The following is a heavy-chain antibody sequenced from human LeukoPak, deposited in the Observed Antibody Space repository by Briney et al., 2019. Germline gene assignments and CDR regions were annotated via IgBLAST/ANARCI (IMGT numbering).Heavy chain of an antibody. Sequence: GSLRLSCRGSGFNFADYAMSWVRQAPGQGLEWVGLIRSRLYGGTAEYGASVKGRFTVSRDDSQGIAYLQMNSLKTDDTAVYYCSRGMTESSAKYYSDHWGQGTLVTVSS. CDR1: GFNFADYA. D-gene: IGHD3-22*01. V-gene: IGHV3-49*04. CDR2: IRSRLYGGTA. CDR3: SRGMTESSAKYYSDH. J-gene: IGHJ4*02.